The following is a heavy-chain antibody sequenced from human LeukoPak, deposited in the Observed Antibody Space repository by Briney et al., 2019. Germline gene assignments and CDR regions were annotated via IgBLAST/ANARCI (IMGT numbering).Heavy chain of an antibody. CDR3: ARENEVASYLFDL. V-gene: IGHV3-21*01. Sequence: SVKGRFTISRDNAKNSLYLQMASLRAEDTAVYYCARENEVASYLFDLWGQGTLVTVSS. J-gene: IGHJ4*02. D-gene: IGHD2-15*01.